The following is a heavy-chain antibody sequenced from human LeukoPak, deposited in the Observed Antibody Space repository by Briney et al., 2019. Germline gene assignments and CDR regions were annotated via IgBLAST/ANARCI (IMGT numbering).Heavy chain of an antibody. CDR3: ARPRGQWLVDY. Sequence: ASVKVSCKASGYTFTGYYMHWVRQGPGQGLEWMGRINPNSGGRNYAQKFQGRGTMTWDTSISTAYMELSRLRSDDTAVYYCARPRGQWLVDYWGQGTLVTVSS. CDR1: GYTFTGYY. J-gene: IGHJ4*02. D-gene: IGHD6-19*01. V-gene: IGHV1-2*02. CDR2: INPNSGGR.